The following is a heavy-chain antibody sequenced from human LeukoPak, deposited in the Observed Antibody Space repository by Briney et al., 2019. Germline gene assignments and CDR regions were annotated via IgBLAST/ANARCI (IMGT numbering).Heavy chain of an antibody. V-gene: IGHV3-30*18. CDR1: GFTFSSYG. J-gene: IGHJ4*02. CDR2: ISYDGSNK. Sequence: GSLRLSCAASGFTFSSYGMHWVRQAPGKGLEWVAVISYDGSNKYYADSVKGRFTISRDNSKNTLYLQMNSLRAEDTAVYYCAKPRNSSGWPHFDYWGQGTLVTVSS. D-gene: IGHD6-19*01. CDR3: AKPRNSSGWPHFDY.